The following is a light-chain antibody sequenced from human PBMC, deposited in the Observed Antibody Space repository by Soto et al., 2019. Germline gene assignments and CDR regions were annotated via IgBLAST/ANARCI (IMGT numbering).Light chain of an antibody. V-gene: IGKV1-9*01. Sequence: DIQLTQSPSFLSASVGDRVTITCRASQGISHYLAWYQQKPGKAPKLLIYAASTLQSGVPSRFSGSGSGTDFTLTISCLQSEDFATYYCQQYDNWPITFGQGTRLEIK. CDR3: QQYDNWPIT. CDR1: QGISHY. CDR2: AAS. J-gene: IGKJ5*01.